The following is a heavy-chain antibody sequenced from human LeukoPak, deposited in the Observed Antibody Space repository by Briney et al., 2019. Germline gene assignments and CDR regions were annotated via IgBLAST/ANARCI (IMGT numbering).Heavy chain of an antibody. CDR1: GGTFSSYA. V-gene: IGHV1-69*01. J-gene: IGHJ4*02. D-gene: IGHD3-10*01. Sequence: PPASVKVSCKASGGTFSSYAISWVRQAPGQGLEWMGGIIPIFGTANYAQKFQGRVTITADESTSTAYMELSSLRSEDTAVYYCARELWFGELSNDLTPIGDWGQGTLVTVSS. CDR3: ARELWFGELSNDLTPIGD. CDR2: IIPIFGTA.